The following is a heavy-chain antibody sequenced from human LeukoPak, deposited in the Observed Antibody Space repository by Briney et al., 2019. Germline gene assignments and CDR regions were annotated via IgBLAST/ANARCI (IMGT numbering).Heavy chain of an antibody. CDR1: GGSISSGSYY. Sequence: SETLSLTCTVSGGSISSGSYYWSRTRQSPGKGLEWIGYIYHTGSTSYSPSLKSRVTISADTSQNQFSLKLSSVTAADTAVYYCASRKLGNDYWGQGTLVTVSS. CDR3: ASRKLGNDY. D-gene: IGHD7-27*01. CDR2: IYHTGST. J-gene: IGHJ4*02. V-gene: IGHV4-61*01.